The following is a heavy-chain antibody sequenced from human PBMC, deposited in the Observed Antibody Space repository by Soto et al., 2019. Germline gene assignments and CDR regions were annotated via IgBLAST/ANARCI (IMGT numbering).Heavy chain of an antibody. CDR3: ERTTVVSGTPDFDY. Sequence: GGSLRLSCAASGFTFSSFTMHWVRQAPGKGLEWVAVISYDDGDNKYYADSVQGRFTISRDNSKNTLYLQMNSLRPEDTAVYYCERTTVVSGTPDFDYWGQGTLVTVSS. D-gene: IGHD4-4*01. J-gene: IGHJ4*02. CDR2: ISYDDGDNK. V-gene: IGHV3-30-3*01. CDR1: GFTFSSFT.